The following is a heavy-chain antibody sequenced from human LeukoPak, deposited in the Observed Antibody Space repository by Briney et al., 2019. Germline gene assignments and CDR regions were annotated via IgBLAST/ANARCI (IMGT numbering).Heavy chain of an antibody. CDR1: GFTFSSYA. D-gene: IGHD5-18*01. CDR2: ISGSGGST. CDR3: AKDQNVDTATR. J-gene: IGHJ4*02. V-gene: IGHV3-23*01. Sequence: GGSLRFSCAASGFTFSSYAMSWVRQAPGKGLEWVSAISGSGGSTYYADSVKGRFTISRDNSKNTLYLQMNSLRAEDTAVYYCAKDQNVDTATRWGQGTLVTVSS.